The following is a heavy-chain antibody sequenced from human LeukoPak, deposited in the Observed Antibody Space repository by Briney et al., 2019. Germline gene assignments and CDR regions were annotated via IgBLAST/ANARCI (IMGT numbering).Heavy chain of an antibody. CDR3: AREKDDHGDPGPLDA. J-gene: IGHJ5*02. CDR2: IYNDGSTT. CDR1: GFMFSKSW. Sequence: GESLRLSCAASGFMFSKSWMHWVRQVPGKGLVWVARIYNDGSTTNYADSVKGRFTISRDNAANTLFLQMSSLRAEDTAVYYCAREKDDHGDPGPLDAWGQGDLVTVSS. D-gene: IGHD4-17*01. V-gene: IGHV3-74*01.